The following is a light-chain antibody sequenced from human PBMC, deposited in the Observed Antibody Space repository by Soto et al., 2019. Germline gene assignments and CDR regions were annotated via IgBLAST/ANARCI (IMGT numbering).Light chain of an antibody. V-gene: IGKV1-12*01. J-gene: IGKJ4*01. Sequence: DIQMTQSPSSVSASAGDRVNITCRASQSIVNWLAWYQQRPGKAPKLLMYGGSHLQGGVPSRFNGSGSEKHFTLTISSLQPEDSATYCCQHAYRPPHTFGGGTRVEIK. CDR2: GGS. CDR3: QHAYRPPHT. CDR1: QSIVNW.